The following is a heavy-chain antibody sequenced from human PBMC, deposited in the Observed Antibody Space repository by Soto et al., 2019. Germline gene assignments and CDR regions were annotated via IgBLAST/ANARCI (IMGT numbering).Heavy chain of an antibody. J-gene: IGHJ5*02. V-gene: IGHV5-10-1*01. CDR2: IDPSDSYT. CDR3: ARHRVVAGPPMNWFDP. D-gene: IGHD6-19*01. CDR1: GYSFTSYW. Sequence: GESLKISCKGSGYSFTSYWISWVRQMPGKGLEWMGRIDPSDSYTNYSPSFQGHVTISADKSISTAYLQWSSLKASDTAMYYCARHRVVAGPPMNWFDPWGQGTLVTVSS.